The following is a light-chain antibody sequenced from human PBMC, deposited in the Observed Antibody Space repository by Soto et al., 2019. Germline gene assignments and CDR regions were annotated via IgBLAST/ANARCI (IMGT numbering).Light chain of an antibody. Sequence: QSVLTQPASVSGSPGQSITISCTGTSSDVGGYNYVSWYQQHPGKAPKLMFYDVSNRPSGVSNRFSGSKSGNTASLTISGLQAEDEADYYCSSYTSSSTPLYVFGTGTKVTVL. CDR1: SSDVGGYNY. V-gene: IGLV2-14*01. CDR3: SSYTSSSTPLYV. CDR2: DVS. J-gene: IGLJ1*01.